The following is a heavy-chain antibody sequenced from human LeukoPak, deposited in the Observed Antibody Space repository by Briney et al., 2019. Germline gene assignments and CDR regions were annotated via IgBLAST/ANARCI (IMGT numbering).Heavy chain of an antibody. Sequence: PGGSLRLSCAASGFTFSSYEMNWVRQAPGKGLEWVSYISSSGSTIYYADSVRGRFTTSRDNAKNSLYLQMNTLRAEDTAVYFCAREGKYYFDYWGQGSLVTVSS. D-gene: IGHD3-10*01. CDR1: GFTFSSYE. J-gene: IGHJ4*02. V-gene: IGHV3-48*03. CDR3: AREGKYYFDY. CDR2: ISSSGSTI.